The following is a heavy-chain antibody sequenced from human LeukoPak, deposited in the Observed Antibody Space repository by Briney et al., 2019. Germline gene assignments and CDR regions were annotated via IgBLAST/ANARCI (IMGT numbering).Heavy chain of an antibody. CDR2: IHSSGST. V-gene: IGHV4-4*07. J-gene: IGHJ4*02. Sequence: SETLSLTCTVSGGSISSYYWSWIRQPPGKGLEYLGRIHSSGSTNYNPSLTSRVTISRDTSKNHYSLKLSSVTATDTAVYYCARDQTYSGSGIYTYFDYWGQGILVTVSS. D-gene: IGHD3-10*01. CDR3: ARDQTYSGSGIYTYFDY. CDR1: GGSISSYY.